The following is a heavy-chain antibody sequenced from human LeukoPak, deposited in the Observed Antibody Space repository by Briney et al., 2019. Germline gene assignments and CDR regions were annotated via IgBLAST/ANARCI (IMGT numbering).Heavy chain of an antibody. CDR1: GHRFTSHW. CDR2: IYPGDSDT. CDR3: SSLNYCSSTSCYGGYFDY. J-gene: IGHJ4*02. V-gene: IGHV5-51*01. Sequence: GGSLKISCKGSGHRFTSHWIGWVRQMPGKGLEWMGIIYPGDSDTRYSPSFQGQVTISADKSISTAYLQWSSLKASDTAMYYCSSLNYCSSTSCYGGYFDYWGQGTLVTVSS. D-gene: IGHD2-2*01.